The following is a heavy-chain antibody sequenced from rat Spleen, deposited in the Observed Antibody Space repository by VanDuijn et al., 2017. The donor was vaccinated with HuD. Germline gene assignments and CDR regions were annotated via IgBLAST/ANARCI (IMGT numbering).Heavy chain of an antibody. CDR3: ARGNRYNYEPSDFDY. V-gene: IGHV4-2*01. CDR1: GFNFNDYW. CDR2: INKDSSTK. J-gene: IGHJ2*01. D-gene: IGHD1-5*01. Sequence: EVQLVESDGGLVQPGRSLKLSCAASGFNFNDYWMGWVRQAPGKGLEWIGEINKDSSTKNFIPSLKDKFTISRDNAQNTLYLQMNKLGSEDTAIDYCARGNRYNYEPSDFDYWGQGVMVTVSS.